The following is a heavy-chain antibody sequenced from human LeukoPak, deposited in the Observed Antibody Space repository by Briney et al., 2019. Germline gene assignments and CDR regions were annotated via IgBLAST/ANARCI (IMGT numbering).Heavy chain of an antibody. J-gene: IGHJ6*03. CDR1: GGTFSSYA. D-gene: IGHD2-2*01. CDR3: ARGQAAKPNYYYMDV. CDR2: IIPIFGTA. Sequence: ASVKVSCKASGGTFSSYAISLVRQAPGQGLEWMGGIIPIFGTANYAQKFQGRVTITADESTSTAYMELSSLRSEDTAVYYCARGQAAKPNYYYMDVWGKGTTVTVSS. V-gene: IGHV1-69*01.